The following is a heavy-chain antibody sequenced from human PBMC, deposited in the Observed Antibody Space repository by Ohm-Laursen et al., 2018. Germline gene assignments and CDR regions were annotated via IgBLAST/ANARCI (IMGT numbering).Heavy chain of an antibody. J-gene: IGHJ4*02. CDR1: GFTFSTYT. CDR3: ARGGH. D-gene: IGHD1-26*01. CDR2: ISSSSRTI. V-gene: IGHV3-48*04. Sequence: SLRLSCAASGFTFSTYTMNWVRQAPGKGLEWVSYISSSSRTIYYADSVKGRFTISRDNAKNSLYLQMNSLRAEDTAVYYCARGGHWGQGTLVTVSS.